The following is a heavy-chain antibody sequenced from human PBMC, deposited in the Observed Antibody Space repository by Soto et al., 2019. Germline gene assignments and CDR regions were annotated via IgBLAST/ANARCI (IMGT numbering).Heavy chain of an antibody. Sequence: GASVKVSCKASGYTFTGYYMHWVRQAPGQGLEWMGWINPNSGGTNYAQKFQGWVTMTRDTSISTAYMELSRLRSDDTAVYYCARGLYDFWSGYYFDYWGQATLVTVSS. V-gene: IGHV1-2*04. D-gene: IGHD3-3*01. CDR3: ARGLYDFWSGYYFDY. CDR1: GYTFTGYY. J-gene: IGHJ4*02. CDR2: INPNSGGT.